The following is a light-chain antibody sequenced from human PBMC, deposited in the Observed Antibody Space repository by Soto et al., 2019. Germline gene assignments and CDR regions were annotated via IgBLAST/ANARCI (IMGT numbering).Light chain of an antibody. CDR2: KAS. Sequence: DIQMTQSPSTLSASVGGRVTITCRASQSISSWLAWYQQKAGKAPKLLIYKASSLESGVPSRFSGSGSGTEFTLTISSLQPDDFATYYCQQYNSYWTFGQGTKVEIK. J-gene: IGKJ1*01. CDR3: QQYNSYWT. V-gene: IGKV1-5*03. CDR1: QSISSW.